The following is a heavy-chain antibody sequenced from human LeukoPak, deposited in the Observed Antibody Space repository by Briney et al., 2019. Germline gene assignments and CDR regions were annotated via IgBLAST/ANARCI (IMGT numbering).Heavy chain of an antibody. CDR2: IYYSGST. J-gene: IGHJ6*02. CDR1: GGSISSYY. CDR3: ARTNGELDYYYYGMDV. V-gene: IGHV4-59*01. D-gene: IGHD3-10*01. Sequence: SETLSLTCTVSGGSISSYYWSWIRQPPGKGPEWIGYIYYSGSTNYNPSLKSRVTISVDTSKNQFSLKLSSVTAADTAVYYCARTNGELDYYYYGMDVWGQGTTVTVSS.